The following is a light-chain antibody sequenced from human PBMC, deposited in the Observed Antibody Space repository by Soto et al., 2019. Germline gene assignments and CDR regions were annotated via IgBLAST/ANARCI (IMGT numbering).Light chain of an antibody. CDR2: EDI. Sequence: QSALTQPASVSGSPGQSITISCTGTSSDVGRYTLVSWYQHHPGKAPKLMIYEDIQRPSGVSNRFSGSKSDNTASLTISGLQAEDEADYFCCSYAGSFNLVFGTGTKLTVL. CDR1: SSDVGRYTL. J-gene: IGLJ1*01. CDR3: CSYAGSFNLV. V-gene: IGLV2-23*01.